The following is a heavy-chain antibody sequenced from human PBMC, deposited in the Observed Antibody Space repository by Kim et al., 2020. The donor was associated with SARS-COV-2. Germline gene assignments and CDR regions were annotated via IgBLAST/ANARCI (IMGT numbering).Heavy chain of an antibody. J-gene: IGHJ6*03. Sequence: YAQGFTGRFVCTLDTSVSTAYLQISSLKAEDTAVYYCARTNYDSFYYMDVWGKGTTVTVSS. CDR3: ARTNYDSFYYMDV. V-gene: IGHV7-4-1*02.